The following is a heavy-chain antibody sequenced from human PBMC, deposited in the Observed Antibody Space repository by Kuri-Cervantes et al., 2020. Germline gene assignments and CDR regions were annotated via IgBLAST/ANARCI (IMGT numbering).Heavy chain of an antibody. CDR3: ARDRKGRVVPAAMGGGDY. J-gene: IGHJ4*02. Sequence: ASVKVSCKASGYTFTSYYMHWVRQAPGQGLEWMGIINPSGGSTSYAQKFQGRVTMTRDTSTSTAYMELSSLRSEDTAVYYCARDRKGRVVPAAMGGGDYWGQGTLVTVSS. D-gene: IGHD2-2*01. CDR2: INPSGGST. CDR1: GYTFTSYY. V-gene: IGHV1-46*01.